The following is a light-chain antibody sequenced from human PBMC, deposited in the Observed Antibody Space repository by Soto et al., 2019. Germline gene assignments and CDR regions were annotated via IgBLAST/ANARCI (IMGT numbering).Light chain of an antibody. J-gene: IGKJ5*01. CDR2: GAS. Sequence: EIVLTQSPGTLSLSPGERATLSCRASQSVGGNLAWYKQKPGQAPRLLIYGASTRATGIPVRFSVSGFGTEFTLTISSLKSEDFAVDYCQQYKNRPLFGQWTRLEIK. V-gene: IGKV3-15*01. CDR3: QQYKNRPL. CDR1: QSVGGN.